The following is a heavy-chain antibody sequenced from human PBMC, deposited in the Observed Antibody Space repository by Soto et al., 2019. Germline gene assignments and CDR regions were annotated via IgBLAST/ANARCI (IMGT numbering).Heavy chain of an antibody. CDR3: ARGIEGWYQGRYYYGMDV. D-gene: IGHD6-19*01. Sequence: PSETLSLTCSVSGGSITSYYWSWIRQPPGKGLEWIAYIYYSGSTSYNPSLKSRVSISVDTSKNQFSLKLSSVTAADTAVYYCARGIEGWYQGRYYYGMDVWGQGTTVTVSS. CDR1: GGSITSYY. CDR2: IYYSGST. V-gene: IGHV4-59*01. J-gene: IGHJ6*02.